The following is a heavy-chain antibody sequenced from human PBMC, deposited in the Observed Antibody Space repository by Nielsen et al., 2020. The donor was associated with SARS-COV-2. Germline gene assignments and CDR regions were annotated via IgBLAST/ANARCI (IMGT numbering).Heavy chain of an antibody. J-gene: IGHJ3*02. Sequence: SEILSLTCTVSGGSISSYYWSWIRQPPGKGLEWIGYIYYSGSTNYNPSLKSRVTISVDTSKNQFSLKLSSVTAADTAVYYCARGRIEDAFDIWGQGTMVTVSS. CDR2: IYYSGST. CDR3: ARGRIEDAFDI. CDR1: GGSISSYY. V-gene: IGHV4-59*01. D-gene: IGHD1-26*01.